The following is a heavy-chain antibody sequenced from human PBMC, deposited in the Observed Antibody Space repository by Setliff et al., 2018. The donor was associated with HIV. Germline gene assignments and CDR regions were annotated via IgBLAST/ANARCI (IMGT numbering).Heavy chain of an antibody. CDR1: GGSISSYY. Sequence: LSLTCTVSGGSISSYYWNWIRQPPGKGLEWIGYFYTSGSTDYNPSLKSRVSISLDTSKNQFSLKLSSVTAADTAVYYCARGRRDSSGPRPYYFDYWGLGTLVTVS. CDR3: ARGRRDSSGPRPYYFDY. CDR2: FYTSGST. J-gene: IGHJ4*02. V-gene: IGHV4-4*08. D-gene: IGHD3-22*01.